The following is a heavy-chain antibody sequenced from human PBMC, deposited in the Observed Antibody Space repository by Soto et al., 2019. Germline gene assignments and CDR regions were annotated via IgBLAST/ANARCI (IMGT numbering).Heavy chain of an antibody. CDR2: INGSGGSA. V-gene: IGHV3-23*01. J-gene: IGHJ4*02. Sequence: EVQLLESGGGLVQPGGSRRVSSAASGFTFSSYAMSWVRQAPGKGLEWVSGINGSGGSAYYADSVKGRFTISRNNSKNTLYLQMNSLRAEDTAVYYCAKDFRGYSSGWILSYFDYWGQGTLVTVSS. CDR3: AKDFRGYSSGWILSYFDY. D-gene: IGHD6-19*01. CDR1: GFTFSSYA.